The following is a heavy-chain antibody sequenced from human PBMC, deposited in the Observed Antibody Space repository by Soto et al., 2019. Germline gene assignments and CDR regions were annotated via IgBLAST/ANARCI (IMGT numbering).Heavy chain of an antibody. CDR1: GFTFSSYA. CDR2: ITDSGDTT. Sequence: EVQLLESGGGLVQPGGSLRLSCAASGFTFSSYAMIWVRQAPGKGLEWVSAITDSGDTTYYAESVKGRFTISRDNSENTLYLQMSSLRAEDTALYYCAKDLGYSYGYWVGHWGQGTLVTVSS. CDR3: AKDLGYSYGYWVGH. J-gene: IGHJ5*02. D-gene: IGHD5-18*01. V-gene: IGHV3-23*01.